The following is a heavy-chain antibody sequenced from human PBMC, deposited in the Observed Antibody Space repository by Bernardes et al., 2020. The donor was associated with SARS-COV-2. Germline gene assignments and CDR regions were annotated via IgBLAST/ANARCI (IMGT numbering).Heavy chain of an antibody. CDR2: TYYRSKWYY. J-gene: IGHJ4*01. CDR3: ARGRTRLDI. Sequence: QTLSLTCDISGDSVSSNSAAWNWVRQSPSGGLEWLGRTYYRSKWYYDYAPSVKSRITITPDTSENQFSLQLNSVTHEDTAVYFCARGRTRLDIWGQGTLVTVSS. D-gene: IGHD2-15*01. V-gene: IGHV6-1*01. CDR1: GDSVSSNSAA.